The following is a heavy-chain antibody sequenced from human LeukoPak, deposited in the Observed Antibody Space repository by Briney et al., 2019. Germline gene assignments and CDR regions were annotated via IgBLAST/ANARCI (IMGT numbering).Heavy chain of an antibody. CDR3: AKALEQETVIALDS. V-gene: IGHV3-23*01. CDR1: GITLSNYG. D-gene: IGHD6-13*01. CDR2: ISDSGGRT. J-gene: IGHJ4*02. Sequence: GGSLRLSCAVSGITLSNYGMSWVRQAPGKGLEWVAGISDSGGRTNYADSVKGRFTISRDNSKNTLYLQMNSLRAEDTSIYFCAKALEQETVIALDSWGQGTLVTVS.